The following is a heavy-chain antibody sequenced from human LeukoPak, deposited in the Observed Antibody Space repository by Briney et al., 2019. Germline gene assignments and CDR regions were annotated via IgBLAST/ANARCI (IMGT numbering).Heavy chain of an antibody. CDR1: GYSFTSYW. CDR3: ARHRGYSYGYYYMDV. Sequence: PGESLKISCKGSGYSFTSYWIGWVRQMPGKGLEWMGIIYPGDSGTRYSPSFQGQVTISADKSISTAYLQWSSLKASDTAMYYCARHRGYSYGYYYMDVWGKGTTVTVSS. J-gene: IGHJ6*03. D-gene: IGHD5-18*01. CDR2: IYPGDSGT. V-gene: IGHV5-51*01.